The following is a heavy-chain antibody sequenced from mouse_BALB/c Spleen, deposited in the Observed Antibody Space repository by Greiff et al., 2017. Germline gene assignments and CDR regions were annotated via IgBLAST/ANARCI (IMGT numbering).Heavy chain of an antibody. CDR2: INPSSGYT. J-gene: IGHJ2*01. V-gene: IGHV1-4*01. CDR1: GYTFTGYT. CDR3: ARVGTTAEG. D-gene: IGHD1-2*01. Sequence: VQLQQSGAELARPGASVKMSCKASGYTFTGYTMHWVKQRPGQGLEWIGYINPSSGYTNYNQKFKDKATLTADKSSSTAYMQLSSLTSEDSAVYYCARVGTTAEGWGQGTTLTVSS.